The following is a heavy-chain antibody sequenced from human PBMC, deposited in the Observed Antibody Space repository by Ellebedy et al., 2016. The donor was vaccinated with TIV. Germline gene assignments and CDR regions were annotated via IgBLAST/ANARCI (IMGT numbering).Heavy chain of an antibody. D-gene: IGHD2/OR15-2a*01. Sequence: AASVKVSCKATGYTFSTYDVTWARRAPGQGLEWMGLISAYNGDTKYSQKAQGRVVLTIDTSTNTAYMELRSLRSDDTAVYYCGRGGNIPSRGFDYWGQGTLVNVSS. J-gene: IGHJ4*02. CDR2: ISAYNGDT. CDR1: GYTFSTYD. CDR3: GRGGNIPSRGFDY. V-gene: IGHV1-18*04.